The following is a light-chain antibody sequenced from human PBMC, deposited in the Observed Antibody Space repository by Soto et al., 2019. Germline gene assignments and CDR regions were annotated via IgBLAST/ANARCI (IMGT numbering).Light chain of an antibody. Sequence: EVVMTQPPASLSVSPVGRVTLSCRASQSVDTYLAWYQQKSGQSPRLLIFGASTRATGIPARFSGSGSGTEFTLTISSLQSEDFAVYYCQQYNNWPRTFGQGTKVDIK. CDR2: GAS. J-gene: IGKJ1*01. CDR1: QSVDTY. CDR3: QQYNNWPRT. V-gene: IGKV3-15*01.